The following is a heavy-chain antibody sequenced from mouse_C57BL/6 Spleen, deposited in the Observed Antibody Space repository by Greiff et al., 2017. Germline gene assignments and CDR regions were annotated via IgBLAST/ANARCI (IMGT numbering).Heavy chain of an antibody. Sequence: VQLQQPGAELVKPGASVKLSCKASGYTFTSYWMHWVKQRPGQGLEWIGMIHPNSGSTNYNEKFKGKATLTVEKSTSTAYMQLSSLTSEDSAVYYCARDGNYVYAMDYWGQGTSVTFSS. D-gene: IGHD2-1*01. CDR1: GYTFTSYW. CDR2: IHPNSGST. V-gene: IGHV1-64*01. J-gene: IGHJ4*01. CDR3: ARDGNYVYAMDY.